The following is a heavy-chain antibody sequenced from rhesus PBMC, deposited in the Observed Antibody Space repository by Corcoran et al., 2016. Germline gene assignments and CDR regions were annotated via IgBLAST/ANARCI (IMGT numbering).Heavy chain of an antibody. CDR1: GCTFSANW. V-gene: IGHV3-119*01. CDR3: AKDLVWNALDV. D-gene: IGHD2-39*01. J-gene: IGHJ5-2*01. Sequence: EVQLAESGGGLVQAGGSLRLSCDASGCTFSANWMNGVREVPGKGLEWVSRISNDGNSINYADSVKGRFTISRENAKNSLYLQMNGLRPEDTAVYYCAKDLVWNALDVWGLGVLVTVSS. CDR2: ISNDGNSI.